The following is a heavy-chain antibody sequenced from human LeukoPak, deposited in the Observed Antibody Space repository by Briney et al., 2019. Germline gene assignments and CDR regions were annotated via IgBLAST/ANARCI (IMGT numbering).Heavy chain of an antibody. D-gene: IGHD2-15*01. J-gene: IGHJ4*02. Sequence: SETLSLTCTVSGGSMSSSDNYWSWIRQPAGKGLEWIGRIYTSGSTTYNPSLRSRVTISLATSKDQLSLTVTSVTAADTAVYYCARVFCSGGNCYHFDYWGQGILVTVSS. CDR2: IYTSGST. V-gene: IGHV4-61*02. CDR1: GGSMSSSDNY. CDR3: ARVFCSGGNCYHFDY.